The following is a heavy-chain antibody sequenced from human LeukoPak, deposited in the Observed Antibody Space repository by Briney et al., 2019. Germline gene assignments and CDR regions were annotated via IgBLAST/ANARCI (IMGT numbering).Heavy chain of an antibody. CDR2: ISGSGGST. Sequence: GGSLRLSCAASGFTFSSYAMSWVRQAPGKGLEWVSAISGSGGSTYYADSVKGRFTISSDNSKHTLYLQMNSLRAEDTAVYYCAKMGRYSSGWYAEYFQHWGQGTLVTVSS. CDR1: GFTFSSYA. J-gene: IGHJ1*01. CDR3: AKMGRYSSGWYAEYFQH. D-gene: IGHD6-19*01. V-gene: IGHV3-23*01.